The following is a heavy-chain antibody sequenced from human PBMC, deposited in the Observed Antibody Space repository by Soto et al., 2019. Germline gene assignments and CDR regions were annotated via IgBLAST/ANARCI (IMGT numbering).Heavy chain of an antibody. CDR2: IWSNGYNK. CDR1: GFIFRNYG. CDR3: ARELGYCSSVSCDRPPLGY. J-gene: IGHJ4*02. Sequence: SGGYRRLSCAASGFIFRNYGIHWFRQAPGKGLEWVALIWSNGYNKYYVDSVKGRFNISRDKSKNTLYVEMNRVRAEDPAVYFCARELGYCSSVSCDRPPLGYWGQGILVTVSS. V-gene: IGHV3-33*01. D-gene: IGHD2-2*01.